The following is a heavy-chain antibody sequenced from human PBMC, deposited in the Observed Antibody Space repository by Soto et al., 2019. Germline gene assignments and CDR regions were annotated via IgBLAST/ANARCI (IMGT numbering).Heavy chain of an antibody. CDR3: EKRGGMDV. J-gene: IGHJ6*02. CDR1: GFTFSSYA. Sequence: VGALILSCASSGFTFSSYAMIWVRPAPVKRLEWVSSVSGSVRSTYYADSVKGWLTISRDNSKNTLYLQMNSLRAEDKAVYYCEKRGGMDVWGQGTMVTVSS. V-gene: IGHV3-23*01. CDR2: VSGSVRST. D-gene: IGHD3-10*01.